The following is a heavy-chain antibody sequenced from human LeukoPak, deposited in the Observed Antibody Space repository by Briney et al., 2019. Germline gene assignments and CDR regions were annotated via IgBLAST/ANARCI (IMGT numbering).Heavy chain of an antibody. V-gene: IGHV1-69*04. CDR2: IIPILGIA. Sequence: ASVKVSCKASGGAFSSYAISWVRQAPGQGLEWMGRIIPILGIANYAQKFQGRVTITADKSTSTAYMELSSLRSEDTAVYYCARGYRWELLPVDYWGQGTLVTVSS. CDR1: GGAFSSYA. CDR3: ARGYRWELLPVDY. J-gene: IGHJ4*02. D-gene: IGHD1-26*01.